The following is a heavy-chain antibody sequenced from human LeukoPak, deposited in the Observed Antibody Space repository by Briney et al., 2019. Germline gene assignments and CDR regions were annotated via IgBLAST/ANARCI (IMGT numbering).Heavy chain of an antibody. CDR2: ISSSGGST. D-gene: IGHD3-3*01. J-gene: IGHJ4*02. V-gene: IGHV3-23*01. CDR1: GFTFSSYA. Sequence: GGSLRLSCAASGFTFSSYAMSWVRQAPGKGLDWVSGISSSGGSTYYADSVKGRFTISRDNSENTLYLQINSLRAEDTAVYYCAKMEWGVDYWGQGTLVTVSS. CDR3: AKMEWGVDY.